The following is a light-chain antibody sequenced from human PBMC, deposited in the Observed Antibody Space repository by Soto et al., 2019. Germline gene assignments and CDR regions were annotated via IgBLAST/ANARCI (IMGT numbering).Light chain of an antibody. CDR2: GVT. CDR3: CSYTTTTAYV. Sequence: QSALTQPASVSGSPGQSITISCTGTSSDIGSYNYISWYQQYPDKGPKLMFYGVTNRPSGVSNRFSGSKSGYTASLTISGLQAEDEADYYCCSYTTTTAYVFGTGTKLTVL. J-gene: IGLJ1*01. CDR1: SSDIGSYNY. V-gene: IGLV2-14*03.